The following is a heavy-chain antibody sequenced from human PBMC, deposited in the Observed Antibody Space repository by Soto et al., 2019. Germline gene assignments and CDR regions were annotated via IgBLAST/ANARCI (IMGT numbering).Heavy chain of an antibody. J-gene: IGHJ6*02. CDR1: GFTFSSYW. D-gene: IGHD3-3*01. Sequence: GGSLRLSCAASGFTFSSYWMHWVRHAPGKGLVWVSRINSGSGGSTYYADSVKGRFTISRDNSKNTLYLQMNSLRAEDTAVYYCAKGGGIRFLEWLDYYYYYGMDVWGQGTTVTVSS. CDR3: AKGGGIRFLEWLDYYYYYGMDV. CDR2: INSGSGGST. V-gene: IGHV3-23*01.